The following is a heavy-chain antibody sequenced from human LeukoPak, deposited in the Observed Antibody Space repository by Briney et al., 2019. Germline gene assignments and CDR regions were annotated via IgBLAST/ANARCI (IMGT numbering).Heavy chain of an antibody. V-gene: IGHV4-38-2*01. CDR2: LYHSDSA. CDR1: GYSISNGYY. CDR3: ARQHDSYYYYYIDV. Sequence: SETLSLTCAVSGYSISNGYYWVWIRQPPGRGLEWIGSLYHSDSAYYNTSLRSRVSMSVDTSKNQFSLTLSFVTAADTAVYYCARQHDSYYYYYIDVRGSGTTVTVSS. J-gene: IGHJ6*03.